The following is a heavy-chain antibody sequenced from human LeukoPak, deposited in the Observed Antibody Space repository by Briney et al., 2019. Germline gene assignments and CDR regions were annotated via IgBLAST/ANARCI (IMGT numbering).Heavy chain of an antibody. V-gene: IGHV4-34*01. CDR3: ARGRTYPPNGDYDDY. D-gene: IGHD4-17*01. CDR2: INHSGST. CDR1: GGSFSGYY. Sequence: SETLSLTCAVYGGSFSGYYWSWIRQPPGKGLEWIGEINHSGSTNYNPSLKSRVTISVDTSKNQFSLKLSSVTAADTAVYYCARGRTYPPNGDYDDYWGQGTLVTVSS. J-gene: IGHJ4*02.